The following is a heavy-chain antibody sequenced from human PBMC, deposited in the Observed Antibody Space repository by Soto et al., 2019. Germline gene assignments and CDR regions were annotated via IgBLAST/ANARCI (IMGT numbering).Heavy chain of an antibody. CDR3: ARQRSYSHASDI. Sequence: GESLTISCKGSGYSFTSYWIAWVRQMPGKGLEWMGIIYPGDSDTRYSPSFQGQVTISADKSISTAYLQWSSLRASDTAIYYCARQRSYSHASDIWGQGTMVTVSS. CDR2: IYPGDSDT. CDR1: GYSFTSYW. J-gene: IGHJ3*02. D-gene: IGHD3-10*01. V-gene: IGHV5-51*01.